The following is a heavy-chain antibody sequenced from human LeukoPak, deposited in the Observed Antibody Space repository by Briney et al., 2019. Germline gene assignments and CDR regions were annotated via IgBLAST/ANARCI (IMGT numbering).Heavy chain of an antibody. CDR1: GYTFTGYY. V-gene: IGHV1-2*02. Sequence: ASVKVSCKASGYTFTGYYMHWVRQAPGQGLEWMGWINPNSGGTNYAQRFQGRATMTRDTSISTAYMEKRRLTSDDTAVYYCARGSHDSSDFEYFQHWGQGTLVTVSS. CDR2: INPNSGGT. CDR3: ARGSHDSSDFEYFQH. J-gene: IGHJ1*01. D-gene: IGHD3-22*01.